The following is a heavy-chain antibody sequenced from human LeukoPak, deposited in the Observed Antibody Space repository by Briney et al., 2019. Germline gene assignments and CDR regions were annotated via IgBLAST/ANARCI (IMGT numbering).Heavy chain of an antibody. D-gene: IGHD2-15*01. Sequence: ASVKVSCKASVYTFTTYYIHWVRQAPGQGLEWMGIINPSGGGTSYAQKFQGRVTMTRDTSTSTVYMELNSLRSEDTAVYHCARDPGGGYCSGGSCYAFDYSGQGTLVTVSS. J-gene: IGHJ4*02. V-gene: IGHV1-46*01. CDR3: ARDPGGGYCSGGSCYAFDY. CDR2: INPSGGGT. CDR1: VYTFTTYY.